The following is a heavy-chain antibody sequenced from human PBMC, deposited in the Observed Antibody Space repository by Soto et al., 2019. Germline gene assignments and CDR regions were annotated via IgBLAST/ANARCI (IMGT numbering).Heavy chain of an antibody. CDR1: GFTFSSYA. Sequence: PGGSLRLSCAASGFTFSSYAMHWVRQAPGKGLEWVAVISYDGSNKYYADSVKGRFTISRDNSKNTLYLQMNSLRAEDTAVYYCAREKRVTGYYGMDVWGQGTTVTVS. J-gene: IGHJ6*02. D-gene: IGHD4-4*01. CDR3: AREKRVTGYYGMDV. V-gene: IGHV3-30-3*01. CDR2: ISYDGSNK.